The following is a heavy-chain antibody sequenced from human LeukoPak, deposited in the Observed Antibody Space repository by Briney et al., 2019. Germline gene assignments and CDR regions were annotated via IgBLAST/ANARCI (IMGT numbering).Heavy chain of an antibody. V-gene: IGHV3-48*03. J-gene: IGHJ4*02. CDR2: ISSSGSTI. D-gene: IGHD3-10*01. Sequence: GGSLRLSCAASGFTFSSYEMNWVRQAPGKGLEWVSYISSSGSTIYYADPVKGRFTISRDNAKNSLYLQMNSLRAEDTAVYYCARTTLARMVRGVMWAYYFDYWGQGTLVTVSS. CDR1: GFTFSSYE. CDR3: ARTTLARMVRGVMWAYYFDY.